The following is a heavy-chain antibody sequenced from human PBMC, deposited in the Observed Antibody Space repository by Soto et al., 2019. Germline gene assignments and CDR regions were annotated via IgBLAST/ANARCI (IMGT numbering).Heavy chain of an antibody. CDR2: IYYSGGT. D-gene: IGHD4-17*01. V-gene: IGHV4-59*08. Sequence: SGTLSLTCTVSGGSISSYYWSWIRQPPGKGLEWIGYIYYSGGTNYNPSLKSRVTISVDTSKNQFSLKLSSVTAADTAVYYCARRYGDYFDFWGQGTLVTVSS. CDR3: ARRYGDYFDF. J-gene: IGHJ4*02. CDR1: GGSISSYY.